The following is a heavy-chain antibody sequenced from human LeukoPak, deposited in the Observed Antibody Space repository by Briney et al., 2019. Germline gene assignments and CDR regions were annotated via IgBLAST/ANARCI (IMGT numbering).Heavy chain of an antibody. D-gene: IGHD1-26*01. CDR2: IYYSGST. CDR3: ARHASWGATHFDY. CDR1: GASITSSSHY. Sequence: SETLSLTCTVSGASITSSSHYWGWIRQPPGKGLEWIGSIYYSGSTYYNSSLKSRVALSEDTSKNRFSLNLRSVTAADTAVYYCARHASWGATHFDYWGQGTLVTVSS. J-gene: IGHJ4*02. V-gene: IGHV4-39*01.